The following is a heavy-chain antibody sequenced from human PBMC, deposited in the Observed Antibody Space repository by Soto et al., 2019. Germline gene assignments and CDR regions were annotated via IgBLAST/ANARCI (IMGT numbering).Heavy chain of an antibody. CDR2: IIPIFGTA. CDR3: ARRSTYYYDSSGYPDAFDI. V-gene: IGHV1-69*13. J-gene: IGHJ3*02. Sequence: SVKVSYKXSGGTFSSYAISWVRQAPGQGLEWMGGIIPIFGTANYAQKFQGRVTITADESTSTAYMELSSLRSEDKAVYYCARRSTYYYDSSGYPDAFDIWGQGTMVTVSS. CDR1: GGTFSSYA. D-gene: IGHD3-22*01.